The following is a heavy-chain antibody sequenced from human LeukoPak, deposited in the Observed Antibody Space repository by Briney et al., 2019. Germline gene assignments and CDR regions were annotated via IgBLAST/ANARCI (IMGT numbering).Heavy chain of an antibody. CDR3: ARGQKGYYDSSGYAPDY. D-gene: IGHD3-22*01. V-gene: IGHV3-30*03. CDR2: ISYDGSNK. J-gene: IGHJ4*02. Sequence: GGSLRLSCAASGFTFSSYGMHWVRQAPGKGLEWVAVISYDGSNKYYADSVKGRFTISRDNSKNTLYLQMNSLRAEDTAVYYCARGQKGYYDSSGYAPDYWGQGTLVTVSS. CDR1: GFTFSSYG.